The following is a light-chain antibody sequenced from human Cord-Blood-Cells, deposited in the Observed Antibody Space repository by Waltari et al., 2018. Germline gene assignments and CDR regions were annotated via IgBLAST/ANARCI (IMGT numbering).Light chain of an antibody. CDR3: SSYAGSNNWV. J-gene: IGLJ3*02. Sequence: QSALTQPPSASGSPGQSVTISCTGTSSDVGGYNYVSWYQQHPVKAPNLMIYEVSKRLSGVPDRFSGSKSGNTASLTVSGLQAEDEADYYCSSYAGSNNWVFGGGTKLTVL. V-gene: IGLV2-8*01. CDR2: EVS. CDR1: SSDVGGYNY.